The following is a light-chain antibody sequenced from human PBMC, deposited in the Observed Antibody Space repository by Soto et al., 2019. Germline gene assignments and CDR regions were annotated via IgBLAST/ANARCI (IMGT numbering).Light chain of an antibody. V-gene: IGLV2-8*01. CDR3: SSYAGSNNPYV. Sequence: QSVLTQPPSASGSPGQSVTISCPGTSSDVGGYNYVSWYQQHPGKVPKVMIYEVSKRPSGVPDRFSGSKSGNMASLTVSGLQAEDEADYYCSSYAGSNNPYVFGTGTKVTVL. CDR1: SSDVGGYNY. CDR2: EVS. J-gene: IGLJ1*01.